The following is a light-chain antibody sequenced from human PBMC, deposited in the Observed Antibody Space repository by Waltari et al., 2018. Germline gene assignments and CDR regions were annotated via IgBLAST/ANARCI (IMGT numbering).Light chain of an antibody. CDR1: SSDVGGYNY. Sequence: QSALTQPASVSGSPGQSITISCTGTSSDVGGYNYVSWYQQHPGKAPKLMIYEVSNRPSGFSNPFSGAKAGNTASLTISGLQAEDEADYYCSSYTGSSTIFGTGTKVTVL. CDR2: EVS. CDR3: SSYTGSSTI. J-gene: IGLJ1*01. V-gene: IGLV2-14*01.